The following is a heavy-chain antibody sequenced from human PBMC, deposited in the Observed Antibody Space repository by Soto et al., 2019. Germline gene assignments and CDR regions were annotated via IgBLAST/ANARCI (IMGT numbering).Heavy chain of an antibody. Sequence: GASVKVSCKASGYTFTGYYMHWVRQAPGQGLEWMGWINPNSGGTNYAQKFQGWVTMTRDTSISTAYMELSRLRSDDTAVYYCARVVTPGYCSSTSCYQFSSAFDIWGQGTMVTVSS. V-gene: IGHV1-2*04. CDR2: INPNSGGT. J-gene: IGHJ3*02. D-gene: IGHD2-2*01. CDR3: ARVVTPGYCSSTSCYQFSSAFDI. CDR1: GYTFTGYY.